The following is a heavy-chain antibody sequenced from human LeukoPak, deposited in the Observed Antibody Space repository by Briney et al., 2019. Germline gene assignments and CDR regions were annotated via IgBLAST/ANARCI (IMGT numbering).Heavy chain of an antibody. CDR2: IKSDGSST. Sequence: SGGSLRLSCAASGFTLSSYWMHWVRQAPGKGLVWVSRIKSDGSSTNYADSVKGRFTISRDNAKNTLYLQMNSLRAEDTAVYYCAREYGFGSGSYYPWGQGTLVTVSS. D-gene: IGHD3-10*01. J-gene: IGHJ5*02. V-gene: IGHV3-74*01. CDR3: AREYGFGSGSYYP. CDR1: GFTLSSYW.